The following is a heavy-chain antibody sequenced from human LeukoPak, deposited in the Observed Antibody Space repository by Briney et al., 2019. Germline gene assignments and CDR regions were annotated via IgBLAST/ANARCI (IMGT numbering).Heavy chain of an antibody. J-gene: IGHJ3*02. CDR2: FDPEDGET. V-gene: IGHV1-24*01. CDR1: GYTLTDLS. CDR3: ARVKSYYYDTSDKDAFDI. Sequence: ASVKLSCKVSGYTLTDLSMHWVRQAPGKGLEWMGGFDPEDGETIYAQKFQGRVTMTRDTSTSTVYMELSSLSSEDTAVYYCARVKSYYYDTSDKDAFDIWGQGAMVTVSS. D-gene: IGHD3-22*01.